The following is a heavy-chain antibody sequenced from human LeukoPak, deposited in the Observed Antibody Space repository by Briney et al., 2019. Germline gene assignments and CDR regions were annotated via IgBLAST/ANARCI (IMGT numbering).Heavy chain of an antibody. J-gene: IGHJ4*02. CDR1: GGTFSSYA. CDR3: ARSPIFRVVIYTRFDY. CDR2: IIPIFGTA. Sequence: SVKVSCKASGGTFSSYAISWVRQAPGQGLEWMGGIIPIFGTANYAQKFQGRVTITTDESTSTAYMELSSLRSEDTAVYYCARSPIFRVVIYTRFDYWGQGTLVTVSS. V-gene: IGHV1-69*05. D-gene: IGHD3-3*01.